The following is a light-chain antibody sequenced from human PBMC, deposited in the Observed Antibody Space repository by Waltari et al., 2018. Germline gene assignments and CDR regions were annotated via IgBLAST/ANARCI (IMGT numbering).Light chain of an antibody. CDR2: DAS. CDR3: QQYDNLPGT. J-gene: IGKJ4*01. V-gene: IGKV1-33*01. CDR1: QDITSY. Sequence: DIQMTQSPSSLSASAGDRVTITCQASQDITSYLNWYRQKPGKAPQLLIYDASNLETGVPSRFSGSGYGTDFTFTISSLQPEDVATYYCQQYDNLPGTFGGGTKVEIK.